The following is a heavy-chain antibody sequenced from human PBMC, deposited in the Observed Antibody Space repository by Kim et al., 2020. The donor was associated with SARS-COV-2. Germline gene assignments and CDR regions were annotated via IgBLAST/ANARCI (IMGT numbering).Heavy chain of an antibody. CDR2: IYYSGST. D-gene: IGHD3-9*01. V-gene: IGHV4-59*01. Sequence: SETLSLTCTVSGGSISSYYWSWIRQPPGKGLEWIGYIYYSGSTNYNPSLKSRVTISVDTSKNQFSLKLSSVTAADTAVYYCARDRGAFDWVRDAFDIWGQGTMVTVSS. CDR1: GGSISSYY. CDR3: ARDRGAFDWVRDAFDI. J-gene: IGHJ3*02.